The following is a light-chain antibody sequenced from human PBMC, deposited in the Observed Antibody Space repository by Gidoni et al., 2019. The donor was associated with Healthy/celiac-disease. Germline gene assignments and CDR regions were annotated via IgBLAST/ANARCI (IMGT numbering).Light chain of an antibody. CDR2: KAS. V-gene: IGKV1-5*03. Sequence: DIQMTQSPSTLSASVVDRVTITCRASQSISSWLAWYQQKPGKAPKLLIYKASSLESGVPSRFSGSGSGTEFAHTISSLQPDDFATYYCQQYNSYWTFGQGTKVEIK. J-gene: IGKJ1*01. CDR3: QQYNSYWT. CDR1: QSISSW.